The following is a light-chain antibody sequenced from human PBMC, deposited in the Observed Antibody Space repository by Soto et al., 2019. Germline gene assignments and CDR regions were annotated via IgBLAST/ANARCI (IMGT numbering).Light chain of an antibody. V-gene: IGLV1-44*01. Sequence: QPVLTQPPSASGTPGQRVTISCSGSSSNIGVNAVNWYQQVPGMAPKLLIYTNNQRPSGVPDRFSGSKSGTSASLAISGLQSEDEADYYCEAWDDSLNGVVFGGGTKLTVL. J-gene: IGLJ2*01. CDR2: TNN. CDR1: SSNIGVNA. CDR3: EAWDDSLNGVV.